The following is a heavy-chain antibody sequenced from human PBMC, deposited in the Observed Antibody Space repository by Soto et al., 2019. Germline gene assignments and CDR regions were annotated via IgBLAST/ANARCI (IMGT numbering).Heavy chain of an antibody. CDR3: ARDRVLSGFDP. Sequence: EVQLVGSGGGLVQPGGSLRLSCAASGFTFSSYSMNWVRQAPGKGLEWVSYISSSSSTIYYADSVKGRFTISRDNAKNSLYLHMNSLRAEDTAVYYCARDRVLSGFDPWGQGTLVTVSS. J-gene: IGHJ5*02. D-gene: IGHD3-10*01. CDR2: ISSSSSTI. CDR1: GFTFSSYS. V-gene: IGHV3-48*01.